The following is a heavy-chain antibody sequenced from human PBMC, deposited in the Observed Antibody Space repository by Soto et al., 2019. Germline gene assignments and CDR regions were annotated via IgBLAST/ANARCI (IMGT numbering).Heavy chain of an antibody. CDR3: ARDYDRSGYDHFDP. V-gene: IGHV1-2*02. CDR2: IEPKCGGT. Sequence: ASVKVSCQASGYSFTGHYMHWVRQARGQGLEWMGWIEPKCGGTNHAQKFQDMVTMPRDTSISTAYVDLSRLRSDDTAVYFCARDYDRSGYDHFDPWGQGALVTVSS. D-gene: IGHD3-22*01. J-gene: IGHJ5*02. CDR1: GYSFTGHY.